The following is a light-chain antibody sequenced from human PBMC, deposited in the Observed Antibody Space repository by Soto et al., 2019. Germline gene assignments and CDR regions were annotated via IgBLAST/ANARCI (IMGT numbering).Light chain of an antibody. CDR1: SSDIGGYNY. CDR2: EVS. V-gene: IGLV2-14*01. J-gene: IGLJ2*01. CDR3: SSYTSSSTPV. Sequence: QSALTQPASVSGSPGQSITISCTGTSSDIGGYNYVSWYQQHPGKAPKLMIYEVSSRPSGVSNRVSGSKSGNTASLTISGLQAEDEADYYCSSYTSSSTPVFGGGTKLTVL.